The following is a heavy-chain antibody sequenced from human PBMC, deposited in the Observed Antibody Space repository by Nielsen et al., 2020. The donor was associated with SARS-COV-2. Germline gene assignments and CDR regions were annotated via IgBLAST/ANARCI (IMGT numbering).Heavy chain of an antibody. CDR3: ARDHRPGGYGMDV. CDR2: ISSSSAYI. Sequence: GGSLRLSCAASGFSFSTYSMNWVRQAPGKGLEWVSCISSSSAYISYADSVKGRFTISRDNAKNSLYLQMNSLRAEDTAIYYCARDHRPGGYGMDVWGQGTTVTVSS. J-gene: IGHJ6*02. CDR1: GFSFSTYS. V-gene: IGHV3-21*01. D-gene: IGHD3-10*01.